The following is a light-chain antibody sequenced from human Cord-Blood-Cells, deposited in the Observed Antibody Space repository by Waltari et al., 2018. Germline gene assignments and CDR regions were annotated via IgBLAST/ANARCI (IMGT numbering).Light chain of an antibody. J-gene: IGLJ1*01. V-gene: IGLV2-11*01. CDR1: SSDVGGSND. Sequence: QSALTQPRSVSGSPGQSVTISCTGTSSDVGGSNDVSWYQQHPGKAPKLMIYDVIKRPSGVPDRFSGSKSGNTASLTISGLQAEDEADYYCCSYAGSYTYVFGTGTKVTVL. CDR3: CSYAGSYTYV. CDR2: DVI.